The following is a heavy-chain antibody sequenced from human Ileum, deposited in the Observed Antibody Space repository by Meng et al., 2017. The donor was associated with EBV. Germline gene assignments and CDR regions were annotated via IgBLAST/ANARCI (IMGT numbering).Heavy chain of an antibody. CDR1: GFTFSIYA. CDR3: ARKRS. CDR2: IGGIDDNT. Sequence: VLLCECGGGLVQPGGSLGRPCAAPGFTFSIYAMSWVRQAPGKGLEWVSAIGGIDDNTYYADSVRGRFTISRDDSKNTLFLQMNSLRAEDTAVYYCARKRSWGQGTLVTVSS. J-gene: IGHJ5*02. V-gene: IGHV3-23*01.